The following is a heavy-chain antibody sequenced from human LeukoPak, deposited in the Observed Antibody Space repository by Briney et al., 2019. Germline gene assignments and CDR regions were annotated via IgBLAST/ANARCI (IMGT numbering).Heavy chain of an antibody. V-gene: IGHV3-23*01. J-gene: IGHJ4*02. CDR1: GFTFSSYA. D-gene: IGHD1-26*01. CDR2: ISGSGGSK. Sequence: GGSLRLSCAASGFTFSSYAMSWVRQAAGKGLEWVSAISGSGGSKYYADSVKGRFTISRDNFKNTLYLQMNSLRAEDTAVYYCAKDSGWWELLPDYWGQGTLVTVSS. CDR3: AKDSGWWELLPDY.